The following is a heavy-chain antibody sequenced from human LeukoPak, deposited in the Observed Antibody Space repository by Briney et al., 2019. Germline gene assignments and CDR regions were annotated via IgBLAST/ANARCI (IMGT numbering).Heavy chain of an antibody. J-gene: IGHJ4*01. CDR3: AQEIEDRYCSGAQNCLFDS. Sequence: GGSLRLSCAASGFTFSSYAMHWVRQAPGKGLEWVAAISYDGSNKYYADSVKGRFTISRDNSKNTLYLQMHSLRAEDTAVYYCAQEIEDRYCSGAQNCLFDSWGHGTLVTVSS. CDR2: ISYDGSNK. V-gene: IGHV3-30-3*02. D-gene: IGHD2-15*01. CDR1: GFTFSSYA.